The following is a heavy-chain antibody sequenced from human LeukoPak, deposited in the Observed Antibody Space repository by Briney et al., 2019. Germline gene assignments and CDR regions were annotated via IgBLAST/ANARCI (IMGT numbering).Heavy chain of an antibody. CDR1: GYTFTGYY. CDR3: AREPIVRSSGWYDY. D-gene: IGHD6-19*01. J-gene: IGHJ4*02. V-gene: IGHV1-2*04. Sequence: ASVKVSCKASGYTFTGYYMHWVRQAPGQGLEWMGWINPNSGGTYYAQKFQGWVTMTRDTSISTAYMELSRLRSDDTAVYYCAREPIVRSSGWYDYWGQGTLVTVSP. CDR2: INPNSGGT.